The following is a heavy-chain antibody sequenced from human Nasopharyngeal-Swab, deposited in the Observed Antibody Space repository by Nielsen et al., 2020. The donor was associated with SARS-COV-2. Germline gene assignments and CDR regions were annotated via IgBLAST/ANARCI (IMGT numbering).Heavy chain of an antibody. CDR3: ATSSPIITISPNWFDP. J-gene: IGHJ5*02. CDR1: GYTLTELS. D-gene: IGHD3-3*01. Sequence: ASVKVSCKVSGYTLTELSMHWVRQAPGKGLEWMGGFDPEDGETIYAQKFQGRVTMTEDTSTDTAYMELSSLRSEDTAVYYCATSSPIITISPNWFDPWGQGTLVTASS. CDR2: FDPEDGET. V-gene: IGHV1-24*01.